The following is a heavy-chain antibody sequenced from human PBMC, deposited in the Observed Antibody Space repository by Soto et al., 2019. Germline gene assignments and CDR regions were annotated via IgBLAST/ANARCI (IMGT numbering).Heavy chain of an antibody. Sequence: PGGSLRLSCAASGFTFSSYAMHWVRQAPGKGLEWVAVISYDGSNKYYADSVKGRFTIPRDNSKNTLYLQMNSLRAEDTTVYYCARENEGPFDYWGQGTLVTVSS. CDR3: ARENEGPFDY. J-gene: IGHJ4*02. CDR2: ISYDGSNK. V-gene: IGHV3-30-3*01. CDR1: GFTFSSYA.